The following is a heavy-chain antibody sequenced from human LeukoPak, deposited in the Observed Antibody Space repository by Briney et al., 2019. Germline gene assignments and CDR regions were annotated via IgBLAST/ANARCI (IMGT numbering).Heavy chain of an antibody. CDR1: GFTFSSYS. J-gene: IGHJ4*02. D-gene: IGHD3-9*01. CDR3: ARASLTRGLDS. V-gene: IGHV3-48*04. Sequence: PGGSLRLSCAASGFTFSSYSTNWVRQAPGKGLEWVSYISSSSSTIYYADSVKGRFTISRDNAENSLYLQMNSLGAEDTAMYYCARASLTRGLDSWGQGTLVTVSS. CDR2: ISSSSSTI.